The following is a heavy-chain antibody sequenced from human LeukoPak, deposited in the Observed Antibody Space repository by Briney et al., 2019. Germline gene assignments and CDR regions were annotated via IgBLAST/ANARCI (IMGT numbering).Heavy chain of an antibody. CDR3: ARRLVVPAAKGSPSLSYYYYGMDV. CDR1: GFTFSSYS. V-gene: IGHV3-21*01. J-gene: IGHJ6*02. CDR2: ISSDSSDI. D-gene: IGHD2-2*01. Sequence: GGSLRLSCAASGFTFSSYSMNWVRQAPGKGLEWVSSISSDSSDIYYADSVKGRFTISRDNAKNSLYLQMNSLRAEDTAVYYCARRLVVPAAKGSPSLSYYYYGMDVWGQGTTVTVSS.